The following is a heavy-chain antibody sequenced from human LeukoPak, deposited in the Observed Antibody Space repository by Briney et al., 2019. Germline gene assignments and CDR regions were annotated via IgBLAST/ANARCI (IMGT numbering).Heavy chain of an antibody. CDR2: FDPEDGET. Sequence: ASVKVSGKVSGYTLTELSMHWVRQAPGKGLEWMGGFDPEDGETIYAQKFQGRVTMTEDTSTDTAYMELSSLRSEDTAVYYCASHSLYVLRPLPDVWGQGTTVTVSS. D-gene: IGHD3-3*01. CDR3: ASHSLYVLRPLPDV. V-gene: IGHV1-24*01. J-gene: IGHJ6*02. CDR1: GYTLTELS.